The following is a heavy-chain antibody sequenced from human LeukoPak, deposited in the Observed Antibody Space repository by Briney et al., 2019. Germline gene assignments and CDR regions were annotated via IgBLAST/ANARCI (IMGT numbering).Heavy chain of an antibody. J-gene: IGHJ5*02. D-gene: IGHD2-2*01. Sequence: PGRSLRLSCTASGFTFSDYAINWFRQAPGKGLEWVGFIRSKTYGEATEYAASVKGRFSISRDDSKSIGYVQMNYLKSEDTAVYYCATDRGFCSTTSCYQGWYDPWGQGTLVTVSS. CDR3: ATDRGFCSTTSCYQGWYDP. CDR2: IRSKTYGEAT. CDR1: GFTFSDYA. V-gene: IGHV3-49*03.